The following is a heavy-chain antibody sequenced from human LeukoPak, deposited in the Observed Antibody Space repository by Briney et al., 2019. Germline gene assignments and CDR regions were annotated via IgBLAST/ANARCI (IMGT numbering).Heavy chain of an antibody. D-gene: IGHD2-21*01. V-gene: IGHV1-18*01. J-gene: IGHJ4*02. CDR3: ARLQAYCGGDCLYYFDY. Sequence: WASGKDSCKACVYTFTSYGMRWVRQAPGQWLEWMGWISDYNSNTYYVQRLQGRVTMTTDTSTSTAYMELRSLRSDDTAVYYCARLQAYCGGDCLYYFDYWGQGTLVTVSS. CDR1: VYTFTSYG. CDR2: ISDYNSNT.